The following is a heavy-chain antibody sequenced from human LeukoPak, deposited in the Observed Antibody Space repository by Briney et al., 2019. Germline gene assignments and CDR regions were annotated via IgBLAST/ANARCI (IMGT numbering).Heavy chain of an antibody. Sequence: SETLSLTCTVSGGSMSSTSYYWGWIRQPPGKGLEWIGSIYHSGSTYYNPSLKSRVTISIDTSKNLFSLKLDSLTPADTAVYYCARSATVTTGYFDYWGRGTLVAVSP. J-gene: IGHJ4*02. V-gene: IGHV4-39*07. D-gene: IGHD4-17*01. CDR3: ARSATVTTGYFDY. CDR1: GGSMSSTSYY. CDR2: IYHSGST.